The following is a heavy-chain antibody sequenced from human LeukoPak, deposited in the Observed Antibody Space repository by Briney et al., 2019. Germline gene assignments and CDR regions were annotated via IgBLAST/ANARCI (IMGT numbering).Heavy chain of an antibody. CDR2: IYSGGGT. V-gene: IGHV3-53*01. Sequence: PGGSLRLSCAASGFTVSSNYMSWVRQAPGKGLEWVSVIYSGGGTYYADSVKGRFTISRDNSKNTLYLQMNSLRAEDTAVYYCARDFSLVVGESDSWGQGTLVTVS. D-gene: IGHD1-26*01. CDR3: ARDFSLVVGESDS. J-gene: IGHJ5*02. CDR1: GFTVSSNY.